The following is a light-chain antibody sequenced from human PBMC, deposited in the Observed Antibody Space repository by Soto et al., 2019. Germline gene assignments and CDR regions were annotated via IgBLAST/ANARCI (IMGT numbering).Light chain of an antibody. CDR3: QQYGSSPPLT. CDR1: QSVSSSY. J-gene: IGKJ1*01. V-gene: IGKV3-20*01. CDR2: GAS. Sequence: EIVLTQSPGNLSLSPGERATLSCRASQSVSSSYLAWYQQKPGQAPRLLIYGASSRATGIPDRFSGSGSGTNFTPTISRLEQEDFADYYYQQYGSSPPLTFGQGTKVEIK.